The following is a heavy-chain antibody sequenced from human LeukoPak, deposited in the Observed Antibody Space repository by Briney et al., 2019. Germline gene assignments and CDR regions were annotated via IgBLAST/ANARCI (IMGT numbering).Heavy chain of an antibody. V-gene: IGHV3-30-3*01. J-gene: IGHJ3*02. CDR1: GFTFSSYA. Sequence: GRSLRLSCAASGFTFSSYAMHWVRQAPGKGLEWVAVISYDGNNKYYADSVKGRFTISRDNSKNTLYLQMNSLRAEDTAVYYCARDHHDAFDIWGQGTMVTVSS. CDR3: ARDHHDAFDI. CDR2: ISYDGNNK.